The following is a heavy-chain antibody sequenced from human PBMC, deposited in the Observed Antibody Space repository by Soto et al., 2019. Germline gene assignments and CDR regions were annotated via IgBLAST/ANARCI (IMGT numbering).Heavy chain of an antibody. D-gene: IGHD6-19*01. CDR1: GFNFSHYA. V-gene: IGHV3-30*18. CDR2: ISLEGSNK. CDR3: AKDGATPVAAQFLDS. J-gene: IGHJ4*02. Sequence: PGGSLRLSCEASGFNFSHYAMHWVRQAPGKGLEWLAIISLEGSNKYSAKPVKDRFTISRDNSKSTLYLQMNSLRPEDTAVYYCAKDGATPVAAQFLDSWGQGTPVTVSS.